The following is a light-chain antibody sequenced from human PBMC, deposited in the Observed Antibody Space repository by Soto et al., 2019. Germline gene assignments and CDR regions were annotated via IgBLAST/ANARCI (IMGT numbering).Light chain of an antibody. CDR1: QDISNY. CDR3: QQYDNLPIT. Sequence: IQMTQSPSSLSASVGDRVTITCQASQDISNYLNWYQQKPGKAPKLLIYDASNLETGVPSRFSGSGSGTDFTFTISRLQPEDIATYYCQQYDNLPITFGGGTKVEIK. J-gene: IGKJ4*01. V-gene: IGKV1-33*01. CDR2: DAS.